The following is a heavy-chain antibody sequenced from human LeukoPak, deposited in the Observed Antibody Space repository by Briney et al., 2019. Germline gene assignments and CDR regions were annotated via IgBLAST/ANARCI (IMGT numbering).Heavy chain of an antibody. CDR1: GFTSSSYA. Sequence: GGSLRLSCAASGFTSSSYALNWVRQAPGKGLEWVATVSGSGDRMYHADSVKGRLTISRDNSKNTIYLQMNSLRAEDTALYYCAKAAAAPGFDFWGQGTLVTVSS. V-gene: IGHV3-23*01. CDR3: AKAAAAPGFDF. D-gene: IGHD6-13*01. CDR2: VSGSGDRM. J-gene: IGHJ4*02.